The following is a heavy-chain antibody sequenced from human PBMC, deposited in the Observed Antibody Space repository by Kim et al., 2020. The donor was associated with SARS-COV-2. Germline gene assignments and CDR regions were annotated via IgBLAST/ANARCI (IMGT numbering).Heavy chain of an antibody. V-gene: IGHV1-46*01. CDR2: INPSGGNT. CDR1: GYTFTSYY. Sequence: ASVKVSCKASGYTFTSYYMHWVRQAPGQGLEWMGIINPSGGNTSYAQKFQGRVTMTRDTSTSTVYMELSSLRSEDTAVYYCARDFSSQVGATLFDAFDIWGQGTMVTVSS. D-gene: IGHD1-26*01. CDR3: ARDFSSQVGATLFDAFDI. J-gene: IGHJ3*02.